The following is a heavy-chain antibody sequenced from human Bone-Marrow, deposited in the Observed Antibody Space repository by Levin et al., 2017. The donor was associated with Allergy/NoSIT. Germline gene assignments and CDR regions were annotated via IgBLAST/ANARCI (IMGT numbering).Heavy chain of an antibody. D-gene: IGHD3-16*01. CDR2: INHSGST. J-gene: IGHJ3*02. Sequence: SQTLSLTCAVYGGSFSGYYWSWIRQPPGKGLEWIGEINHSGSTNYNPSLKSRVTISVDTSKNQFSLKLSSVTAADTAVYYCARATKSSFKYYDYVWGQARAFDIWGQGTMVTVSS. CDR3: ARATKSSFKYYDYVWGQARAFDI. CDR1: GGSFSGYY. V-gene: IGHV4-34*01.